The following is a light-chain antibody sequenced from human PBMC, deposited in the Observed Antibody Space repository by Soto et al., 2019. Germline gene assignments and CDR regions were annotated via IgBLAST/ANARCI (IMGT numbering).Light chain of an antibody. V-gene: IGKV1-5*03. CDR2: KAS. Sequence: DIQMTRSPSTLSGSVGDRVTITCRARQTISSWLAWYRQKPGKAPKLLIYKASTLKSGVPSRFSGSGSGTEFTLTISGLQPDEFATPFCQHYNSYSEAVGQGTKVELK. CDR3: QHYNSYSEA. CDR1: QTISSW. J-gene: IGKJ1*01.